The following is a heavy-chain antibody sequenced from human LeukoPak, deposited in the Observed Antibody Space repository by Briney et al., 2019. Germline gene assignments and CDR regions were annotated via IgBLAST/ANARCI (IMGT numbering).Heavy chain of an antibody. Sequence: ASVTVSFKASGYTFTTYYMHWVRQAPGQGLEWMGIMNPSDGSTSYAQKFQGRVTMTRDTSTSTVYMELSSLRSEDTAVYYCARDHGNPDWYFDLWGRGTLVTVSS. CDR2: MNPSDGST. J-gene: IGHJ2*01. CDR1: GYTFTTYY. V-gene: IGHV1-46*01. CDR3: ARDHGNPDWYFDL.